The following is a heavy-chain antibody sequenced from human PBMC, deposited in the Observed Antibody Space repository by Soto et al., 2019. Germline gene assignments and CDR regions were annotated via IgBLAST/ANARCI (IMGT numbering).Heavy chain of an antibody. CDR1: GFTFRDYY. CDR2: ISSSGTGI. J-gene: IGHJ4*02. V-gene: IGHV3-11*01. D-gene: IGHD6-19*01. Sequence: GGSLRLSCAASGFTFRDYYMSWIRQAPGKGLEWVSYISSSGTGIYYADSVKGRFTVSRDNAKNSLYLQMNSLRAEDTAVYYCAKDGVAGSFWGQGTLVTVSS. CDR3: AKDGVAGSF.